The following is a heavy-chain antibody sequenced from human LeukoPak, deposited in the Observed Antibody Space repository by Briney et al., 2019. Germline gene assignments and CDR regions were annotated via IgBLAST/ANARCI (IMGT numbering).Heavy chain of an antibody. CDR3: ARTFVSSAHYYFDY. Sequence: RASVKVSCKASGGTFSSYAISWVRQAPGQGLEWMGGIIPIFGTANYAQKFQGRVTITTDESTSTAYMELSSLRSEDTAVYYRARTFVSSAHYYFDYWGQGTLVTVSS. CDR1: GGTFSSYA. J-gene: IGHJ4*02. V-gene: IGHV1-69*05. CDR2: IIPIFGTA. D-gene: IGHD6-6*01.